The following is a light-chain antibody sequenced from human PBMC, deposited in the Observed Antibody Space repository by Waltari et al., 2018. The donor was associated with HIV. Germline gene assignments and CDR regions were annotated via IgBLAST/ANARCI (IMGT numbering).Light chain of an antibody. CDR3: CSYAGSSTFL. J-gene: IGLJ1*01. V-gene: IGLV2-11*01. CDR1: SSDVGGYNY. Sequence: QSALTQPRSVSGSPGQSATISCTGTSSDVGGYNYVSWYQQHPGKAPKLMIYDLSKRPSGVPDRFSGSKSGNTASLTISGLQAEDEADYYCCSYAGSSTFLFGTGTKVTVL. CDR2: DLS.